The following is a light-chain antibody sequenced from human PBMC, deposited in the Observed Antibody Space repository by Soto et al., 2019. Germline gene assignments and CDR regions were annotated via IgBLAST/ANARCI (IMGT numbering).Light chain of an antibody. V-gene: IGKV3-11*01. Sequence: ALAQSPVALSLSPGERATLSCRASQSVSTDLAWYQQKPGQAPRLLIYDASNRATSIPVRFAGSGSGTDFALTISSLEPEDFVLYYCQHPPTSFGGGTKVEI. CDR2: DAS. J-gene: IGKJ4*01. CDR1: QSVSTD. CDR3: QHPPTS.